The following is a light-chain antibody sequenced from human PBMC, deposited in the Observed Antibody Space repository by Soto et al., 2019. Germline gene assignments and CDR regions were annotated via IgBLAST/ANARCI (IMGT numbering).Light chain of an antibody. CDR2: GAS. CDR1: QSVNSGY. CDR3: LHYGGSPLT. Sequence: EIVLTQSPGTLSLSPGERATLSCRASQSVNSGYLAWFQQKPGQAPRLLIYGASTRTTGIPDRFSGSGSGTDFTLTIGRLEPGDFAVYYCLHYGGSPLTFGQGTRLEIK. V-gene: IGKV3-20*01. J-gene: IGKJ5*01.